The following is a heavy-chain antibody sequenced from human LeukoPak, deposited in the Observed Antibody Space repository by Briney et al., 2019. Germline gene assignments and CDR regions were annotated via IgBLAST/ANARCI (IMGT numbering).Heavy chain of an antibody. CDR1: GGTFSSYA. J-gene: IGHJ6*04. CDR2: IIPIFGTA. Sequence: ASVKVSCKASGGTFSSYAISWVRQAPGQGLEWMGGIIPIFGTANYAQKFQGRVTITADESTSTAYMELSSLRSEDTAVYYCARARSGHYYYYYGMDVWGKGTTVTVSS. CDR3: ARARSGHYYYYYGMDV. V-gene: IGHV1-69*13. D-gene: IGHD1-26*01.